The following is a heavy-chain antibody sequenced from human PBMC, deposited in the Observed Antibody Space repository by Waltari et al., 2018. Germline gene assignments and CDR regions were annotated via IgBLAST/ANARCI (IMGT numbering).Heavy chain of an antibody. D-gene: IGHD1-26*01. CDR2: TNPNSGGK. CDR3: AREGVGATSDAFDI. Sequence: QVQLVQSGAEVKKPGASVKVSCTASGYTFTGYYIHWVRQAPGQGLEWRGRTNPNSGGKNNAQKFQGRVTMTRDTSISTAYMELSRLRSDDTAVYYCAREGVGATSDAFDIWGQGTMVTVSS. V-gene: IGHV1-2*06. J-gene: IGHJ3*02. CDR1: GYTFTGYY.